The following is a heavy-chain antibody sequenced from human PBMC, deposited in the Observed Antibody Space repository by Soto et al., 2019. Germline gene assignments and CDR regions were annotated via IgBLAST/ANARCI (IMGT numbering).Heavy chain of an antibody. CDR2: IKQDGSEK. Sequence: EVQLVESGGGLVQPGGSLRLSCAASGFTFSSYWMSWVRQAPGKGLEWVANIKQDGSEKYYVDSVKGRFTISRDNAKNSLYLQMNSLRAEDTAVYYCARGGWGDGSPDSSPLDYWGQGTLVTVSS. CDR3: ARGGWGDGSPDSSPLDY. D-gene: IGHD2-2*01. V-gene: IGHV3-7*01. CDR1: GFTFSSYW. J-gene: IGHJ4*02.